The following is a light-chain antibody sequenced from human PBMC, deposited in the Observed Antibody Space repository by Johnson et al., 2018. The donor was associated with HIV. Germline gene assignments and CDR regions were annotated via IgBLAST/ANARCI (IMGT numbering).Light chain of an antibody. V-gene: IGLV3-16*01. CDR3: GTWDTSLSVYV. Sequence: TQPPSVSVSLGQMARITCSGEALPKKYAYWYQQKPGQFPVLAIYKDSERPSGIPDRFSGSKSGTSATLGITGLPPGDEADYYCGTWDTSLSVYVFGTGTKVTVL. CDR2: KDS. CDR1: ALPKKY. J-gene: IGLJ1*01.